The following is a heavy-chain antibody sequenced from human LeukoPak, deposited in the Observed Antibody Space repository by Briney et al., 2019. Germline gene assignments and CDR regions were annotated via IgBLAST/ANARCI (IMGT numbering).Heavy chain of an antibody. V-gene: IGHV3-30*02. CDR2: IRYDGSNK. CDR1: GFTFSSYG. Sequence: GGSLRLSCAASGFTFSSYGMHWVRQAPGKGLEWVALIRYDGSNKYYADSVKGRFTISRDNSKNTLYLQMNSLRAEDTAVYYCARGAPSHGNIMITPWGQGTLVTVSS. J-gene: IGHJ5*02. D-gene: IGHD3-16*01. CDR3: ARGAPSHGNIMITP.